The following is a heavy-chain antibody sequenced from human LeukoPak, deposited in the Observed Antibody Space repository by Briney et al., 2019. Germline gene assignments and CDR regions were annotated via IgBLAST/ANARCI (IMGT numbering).Heavy chain of an antibody. J-gene: IGHJ4*02. D-gene: IGHD3-10*01. CDR1: GGSISSSNW. Sequence: SGTLXLTCAVSGGSISSSNWWSGVRQPPGKGLEWIGEIYHSGSTNYNPSLKSRVTISVDKSKNQFSLKLSSVTAADTAVYYCARDTTNYYGSGSRICDWGQGTLVTVSS. CDR3: ARDTTNYYGSGSRICD. CDR2: IYHSGST. V-gene: IGHV4-4*02.